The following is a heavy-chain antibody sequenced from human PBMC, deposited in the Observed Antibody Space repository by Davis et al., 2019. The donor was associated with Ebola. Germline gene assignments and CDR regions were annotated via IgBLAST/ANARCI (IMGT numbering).Heavy chain of an antibody. CDR1: GFTFSSYG. Sequence: GESLKISCAASGFTFSSYGMHWVRQAPGKGLEWVAVIWYDGSNKYYADSVKGRFTISRDNAKNSLYLQMNSLRAEDTAVYYCARDRRPGIAVAGTGDYYYYGMDVWGQGTTVTVSS. D-gene: IGHD6-19*01. CDR2: IWYDGSNK. J-gene: IGHJ6*02. V-gene: IGHV3-33*01. CDR3: ARDRRPGIAVAGTGDYYYYGMDV.